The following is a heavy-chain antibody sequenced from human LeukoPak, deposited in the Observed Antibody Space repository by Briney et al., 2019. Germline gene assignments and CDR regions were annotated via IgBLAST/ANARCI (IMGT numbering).Heavy chain of an antibody. Sequence: SETLSLTCTVSGYSISSGYYWGWIRQPPGKGLEWIGSIYHSGSTYYNPSLKSRVTISVDRSKNQFSLKLSSVTAADTAVYYCARVGSYYYGSGSYGSNFDYWGQGTLVTVSS. D-gene: IGHD3-10*01. CDR2: IYHSGST. J-gene: IGHJ4*02. CDR1: GYSISSGYY. V-gene: IGHV4-38-2*02. CDR3: ARVGSYYYGSGSYGSNFDY.